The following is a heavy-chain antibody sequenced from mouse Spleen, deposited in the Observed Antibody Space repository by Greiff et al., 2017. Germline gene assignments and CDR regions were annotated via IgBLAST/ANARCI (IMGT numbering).Heavy chain of an antibody. V-gene: IGHV5-16*01. CDR2: INYDGSST. CDR3: ARGGTKGYYFDY. Sequence: EVQLVESEGGLVQPGSSMKLSCTASGFTFSDYYMAWVRQVPEKGLEWVANINYDGSSTYYLDSLKSRFIISRDNAKNILYLQMSSLKSEDTATYYCARGGTKGYYFDYWGQGTTLTVSS. D-gene: IGHD1-3*01. CDR1: GFTFSDYY. J-gene: IGHJ2*01.